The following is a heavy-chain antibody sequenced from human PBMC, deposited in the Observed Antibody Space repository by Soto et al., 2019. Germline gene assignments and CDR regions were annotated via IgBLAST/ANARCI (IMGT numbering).Heavy chain of an antibody. V-gene: IGHV3-23*01. CDR1: GFTFSSYA. CDR2: ISGSGGST. CDR3: AKDRLHYSSGWYYFDY. D-gene: IGHD6-19*01. J-gene: IGHJ4*02. Sequence: GGSLRLSCAASGFTFSSYAMSWVRQAPGKGLEWVSAISGSGGSTYYADSVKGRFTISRDNSKNTLYLQMNSLRAEDTAVYYCAKDRLHYSSGWYYFDYWGQGTLVTVSS.